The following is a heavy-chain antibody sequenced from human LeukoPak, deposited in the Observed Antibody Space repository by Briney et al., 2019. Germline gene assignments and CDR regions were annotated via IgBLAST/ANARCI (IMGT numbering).Heavy chain of an antibody. CDR3: ARTPYTSGWRELDY. CDR2: IDWDDYK. CDR1: GFSLSTSRMC. Sequence: SGPTLVNPTQTLTLTCTFSGFSLSTSRMCVSWIRQPPGKALEWLAVIDWDDYKYYSTSLKTRLTISKDTSKNQVVLAMTYMDPVDTATYYCARTPYTSGWRELDYWGQGTLVTVSS. D-gene: IGHD6-19*01. V-gene: IGHV2-70*13. J-gene: IGHJ4*02.